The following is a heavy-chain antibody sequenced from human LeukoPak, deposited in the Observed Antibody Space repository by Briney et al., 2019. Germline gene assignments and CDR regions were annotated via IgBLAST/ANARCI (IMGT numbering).Heavy chain of an antibody. V-gene: IGHV3-21*04. CDR2: ITTTSTYI. CDR1: GFTFSDHG. Sequence: GGSLRLSCAASGFTFSDHGMNWVRQAPGKGLEWVSSITTTSTYIYYGDSVKGRFTISRDNAKSSLYLQMNSLRAEDTAVYYCARDLGSSIWRRLDYYYMDVWGRGTTVTVSS. D-gene: IGHD6-13*01. CDR3: ARDLGSSIWRRLDYYYMDV. J-gene: IGHJ6*03.